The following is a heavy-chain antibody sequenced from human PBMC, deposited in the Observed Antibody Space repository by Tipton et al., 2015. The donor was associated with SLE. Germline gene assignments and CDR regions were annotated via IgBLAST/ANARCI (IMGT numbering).Heavy chain of an antibody. J-gene: IGHJ4*02. Sequence: TLSLTCTVSGGSISGDSYSWCWIRQPAGKGLEWIGSMYFSGNTYYNPFLRSRVTISADTSKNQFSLKLTSVTAADTAVYYCARDPKYWGQGTLVIVSS. CDR3: ARDPKY. CDR1: GGSISGDSYS. V-gene: IGHV4-39*07. CDR2: MYFSGNT.